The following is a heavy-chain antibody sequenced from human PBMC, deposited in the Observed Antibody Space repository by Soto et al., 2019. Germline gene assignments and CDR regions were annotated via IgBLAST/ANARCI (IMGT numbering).Heavy chain of an antibody. V-gene: IGHV3-23*01. CDR3: AKDVSSGITPFDL. Sequence: PGGSTKISCAASGYTFSSSDMSCARQAPGKGLEWVSAISGSGVSTDYADSVKGEFTISRDTSKNTLYLQMHSLRAEDTAVYHCAKDVSSGITPFDLWPRGSLVTVTS. CDR1: GYTFSSSD. CDR2: ISGSGVST. D-gene: IGHD3-16*01. J-gene: IGHJ2*01.